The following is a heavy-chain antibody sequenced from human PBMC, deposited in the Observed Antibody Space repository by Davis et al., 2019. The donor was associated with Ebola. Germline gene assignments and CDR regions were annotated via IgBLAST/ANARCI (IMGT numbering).Heavy chain of an antibody. CDR3: ARGIWSSGYYDAFDI. V-gene: IGHV1-18*01. D-gene: IGHD3-22*01. CDR2: ISAYNGNT. J-gene: IGHJ3*02. Sequence: ASVKVSCKASGGTFSSYGISWVRQAPGQGLEWMGWISAYNGNTNYAQKLQGRVTMTTDTSTSTAYMELRSLRSDDTAVYYCARGIWSSGYYDAFDIWGQGTMVTVSS. CDR1: GGTFSSYG.